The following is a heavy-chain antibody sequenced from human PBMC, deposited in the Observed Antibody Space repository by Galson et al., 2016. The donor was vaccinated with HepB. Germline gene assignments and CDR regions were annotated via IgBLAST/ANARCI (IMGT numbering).Heavy chain of an antibody. CDR3: ARDPASFYYDSRFHPHDY. V-gene: IGHV3-23*01. Sequence: SLRLSCAASGFTFRSHAMRWVRQAPGRGLEWVSSITAGSTSTFCADSVKGRFTMSRDNSKNTLYLQMNSLRAEDTAIYYCARDPASFYYDSRFHPHDYWGQGTLVTVSS. D-gene: IGHD3-22*01. J-gene: IGHJ4*02. CDR1: GFTFRSHA. CDR2: ITAGSTST.